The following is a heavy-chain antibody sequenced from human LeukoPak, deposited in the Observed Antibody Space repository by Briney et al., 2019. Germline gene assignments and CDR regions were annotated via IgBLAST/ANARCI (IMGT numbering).Heavy chain of an antibody. CDR1: GFTFSSYG. CDR2: ISYDGSNK. CDR3: AKDRGLNGDLDY. Sequence: GGSLRLSCAASGFTFSSYGMHWVRQAPGKGLEWVAVISYDGSNKYYADSVKGRFTISRDNSKNTLYLQMNSLRAEDTAVYYCAKDRGLNGDLDYWGQGTLVTVSS. J-gene: IGHJ4*02. V-gene: IGHV3-30*18. D-gene: IGHD4-17*01.